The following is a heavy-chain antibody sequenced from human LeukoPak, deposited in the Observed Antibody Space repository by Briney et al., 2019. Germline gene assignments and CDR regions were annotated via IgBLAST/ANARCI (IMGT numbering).Heavy chain of an antibody. Sequence: PGGSLRLSCAASGFTFSSYWMTWVRQAPGKGLEWVANINQDGSEKYYVDSVKGRFTISRDNAKNSLYLQMNSLRAEDTALYYCARDRTGQQLISRKEYYYMDVWGKGTTVTISS. J-gene: IGHJ6*03. V-gene: IGHV3-7*01. CDR2: INQDGSEK. CDR1: GFTFSSYW. D-gene: IGHD4-11*01. CDR3: ARDRTGQQLISRKEYYYMDV.